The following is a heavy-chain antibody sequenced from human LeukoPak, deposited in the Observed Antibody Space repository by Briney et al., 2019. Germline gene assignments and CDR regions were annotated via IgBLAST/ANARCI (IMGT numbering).Heavy chain of an antibody. CDR3: ARGMGLRYFDWLTH. D-gene: IGHD3-9*01. Sequence: ASVKVSCKASGYTFTIYGISWVRQAPGQGLEWMGWISAYNGNTNYAQRLQGRVTMTTDTSTSTAYMELRSLRSDDTAVYYCARGMGLRYFDWLTHWGQGTLVTVSS. CDR1: GYTFTIYG. CDR2: ISAYNGNT. J-gene: IGHJ5*02. V-gene: IGHV1-18*01.